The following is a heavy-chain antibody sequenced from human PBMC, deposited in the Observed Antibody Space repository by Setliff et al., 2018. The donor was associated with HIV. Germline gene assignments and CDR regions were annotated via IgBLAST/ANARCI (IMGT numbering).Heavy chain of an antibody. CDR2: IYPNSGGT. D-gene: IGHD3-22*01. CDR1: GYTFTDYY. V-gene: IGHV1-2*02. Sequence: ASVKVSCKASGYTFTDYYMHWVRQAPGQGLEWMGWIYPNSGGTNYAQKYQGRVTMTSDTSIRTVYMELSRLRSDDTAVYYCAREIDNYDDSGRAYWGQGTQVTVSS. CDR3: AREIDNYDDSGRAY. J-gene: IGHJ4*02.